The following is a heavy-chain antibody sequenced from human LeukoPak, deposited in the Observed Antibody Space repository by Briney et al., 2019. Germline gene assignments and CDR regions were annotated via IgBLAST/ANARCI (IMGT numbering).Heavy chain of an antibody. Sequence: SQTLSLTCAISGDSVSSNSAAWNWIRQSPSRGLEWLGRTYYRSKWYNDYAVSVKSRITINPDTSKNQFSLQLNSVTPEDTAVYYCARDGYDYDFWRPYYYYGMDVWGQGTTVTVSS. CDR2: TYYRSKWYN. V-gene: IGHV6-1*01. CDR1: GDSVSSNSAA. CDR3: ARDGYDYDFWRPYYYYGMDV. D-gene: IGHD3-3*01. J-gene: IGHJ6*02.